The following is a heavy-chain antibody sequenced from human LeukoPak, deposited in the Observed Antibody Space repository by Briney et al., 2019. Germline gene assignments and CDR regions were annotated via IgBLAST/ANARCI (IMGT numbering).Heavy chain of an antibody. D-gene: IGHD6-6*01. J-gene: IGHJ3*02. CDR1: GYTLTELS. V-gene: IGHV1-24*01. CDR3: ATGHGIAAPIYRAFDI. CDR2: FDPEDGET. Sequence: ASVKVSCKVSGYTLTELSMHWVRQAPGKGLEWMGGFDPEDGETIYAQKFQGRVTMTEDTSTDTAYMELSSLRSEDTAVYYCATGHGIAAPIYRAFDIWGQGTMVTVSS.